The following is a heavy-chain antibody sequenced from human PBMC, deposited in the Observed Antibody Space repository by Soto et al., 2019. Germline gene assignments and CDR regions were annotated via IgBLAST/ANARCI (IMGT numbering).Heavy chain of an antibody. D-gene: IGHD2-2*02. CDR1: VLTFSSYA. CDR3: ATLGYCSSTSCYIDWLDT. J-gene: IGHJ5*02. CDR2: ISGSGGST. Sequence: GWSXRLSGSPAVLTFSSYAISGFRHAPGKGRECVSAISGSGGSTYYADSVKGRFTISRDNSKNTLYMQMNSLRAEDTAVYYCATLGYCSSTSCYIDWLDTCGQGPLVTVSS. V-gene: IGHV3-23*01.